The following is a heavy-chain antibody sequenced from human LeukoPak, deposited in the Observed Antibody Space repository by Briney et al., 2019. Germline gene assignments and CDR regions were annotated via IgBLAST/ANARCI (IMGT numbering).Heavy chain of an antibody. D-gene: IGHD3-10*01. CDR2: ISGSGGST. Sequence: GGSLRLSCAASGFTFSSYAMSWVRQAPGKGLEWVSAISGSGGSTYYADSVKGRFTISRDNSKNTLYLQMNSLRAEDTAVYYCAKWPPGGNYYGSGAPIDYWGQGTLVIVSS. J-gene: IGHJ4*02. V-gene: IGHV3-23*01. CDR3: AKWPPGGNYYGSGAPIDY. CDR1: GFTFSSYA.